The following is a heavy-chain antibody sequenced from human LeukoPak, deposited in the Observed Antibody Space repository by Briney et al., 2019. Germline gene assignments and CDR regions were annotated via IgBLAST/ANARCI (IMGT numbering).Heavy chain of an antibody. CDR2: IYYSGST. J-gene: IGHJ5*02. Sequence: SETLSLTCGVSGGAITNYYWNWIRQPPGKGLEWIGSIYYSGSTYYNPSLKSRVTISVDTSKNQFSLKLSSVTAADTAVYYCARGGSSWYGWFDPWGQGTLVTVSS. D-gene: IGHD6-13*01. CDR1: GGAITNYY. CDR3: ARGGSSWYGWFDP. V-gene: IGHV4-59*12.